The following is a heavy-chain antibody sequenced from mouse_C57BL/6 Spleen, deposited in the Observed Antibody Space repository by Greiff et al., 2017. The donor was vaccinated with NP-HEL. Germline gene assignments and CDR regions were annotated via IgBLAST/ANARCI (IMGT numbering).Heavy chain of an antibody. CDR1: GYSFTGYY. D-gene: IGHD1-1*02. CDR2: IYPYNGVS. J-gene: IGHJ3*01. V-gene: IGHV1-31*01. Sequence: EVQGVESGPELVKPGASVKISCKASGYSFTGYYMHWVKQSHGNILDWIGYIYPYNGVSSYNQKFKGKATLTVDKSSSTAYMELRSLTSEDSAVYYCARGSLYGPFAYWGQGTLVTVSA. CDR3: ARGSLYGPFAY.